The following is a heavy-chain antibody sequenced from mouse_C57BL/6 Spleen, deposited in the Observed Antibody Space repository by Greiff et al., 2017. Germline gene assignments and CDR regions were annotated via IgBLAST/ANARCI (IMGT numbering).Heavy chain of an antibody. J-gene: IGHJ2*01. CDR2: IYPGSGNT. Sequence: VKLMESGPELVKPGASVKISCKASGYSFTSYYIHWVKQRPGQGLEWIGWIYPGSGNTKYNEKFKGKATLTADTSSSTAYMQLSSLTSEDSAVYYCARRGIYYFDYWGQGTTLTVSS. D-gene: IGHD1-1*02. CDR1: GYSFTSYY. CDR3: ARRGIYYFDY. V-gene: IGHV1-66*01.